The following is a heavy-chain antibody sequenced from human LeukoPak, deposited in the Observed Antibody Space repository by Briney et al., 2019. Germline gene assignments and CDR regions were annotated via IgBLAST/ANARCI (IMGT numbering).Heavy chain of an antibody. D-gene: IGHD2-8*02. CDR2: IYYSGST. Sequence: PSETLSLTCTVSGGSISSYYWSWIRQPPGKGLEWIGYIYYSGSTNYNPPLKSRVTISVDTSKNQFSLKLSSVTAADTAVYYCARDLESTGYFDYWGQGTLVTVSS. CDR3: ARDLESTGYFDY. V-gene: IGHV4-59*01. J-gene: IGHJ4*02. CDR1: GGSISSYY.